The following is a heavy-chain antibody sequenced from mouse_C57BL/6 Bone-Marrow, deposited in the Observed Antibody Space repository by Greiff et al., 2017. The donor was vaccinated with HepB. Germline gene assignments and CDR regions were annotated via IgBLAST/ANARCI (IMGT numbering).Heavy chain of an antibody. V-gene: IGHV1-26*01. CDR3: ARTAQARGWFAY. CDR1: GYTFTDYY. CDR2: INPNNGGT. Sequence: EFQLQQSGPELVKPGASVKISCKASGYTFTDYYMNWVKQSHGKSLEWIGDINPNNGGTSYNQKFKGKATLTVDKSSSTAYMELRSLTSEDSAVYYCARTAQARGWFAYWGQGTLVTVSA. D-gene: IGHD3-2*02. J-gene: IGHJ3*01.